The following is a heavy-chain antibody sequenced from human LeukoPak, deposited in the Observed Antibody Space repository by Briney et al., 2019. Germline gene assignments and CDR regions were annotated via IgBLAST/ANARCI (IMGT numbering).Heavy chain of an antibody. J-gene: IGHJ4*02. CDR3: ARVGPWFGELLLYYFDY. CDR1: GFTFSSYA. V-gene: IGHV3-30*09. D-gene: IGHD3-10*01. Sequence: GGSLRLSCAASGFTFSSYAMHWVRQAPGKGLEGVAVISYDGSNKYYADSAKGRFAISRDNSKNTLYLQMNSLRAEDTAVYYCARVGPWFGELLLYYFDYWGQGTLVTVSS. CDR2: ISYDGSNK.